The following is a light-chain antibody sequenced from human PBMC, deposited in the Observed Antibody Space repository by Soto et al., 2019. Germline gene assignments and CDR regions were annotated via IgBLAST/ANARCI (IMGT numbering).Light chain of an antibody. J-gene: IGKJ4*01. Sequence: DIVMTQSPAPIAVSLGERTTINVKSSQSVLYSYNQQNYLAWCQQKPGQPPQLLICWASTRESGVPDRFSGSGSGTDFTLTISSLQAEDVAVYYCQQYYTSPLTFCGGTMV. CDR3: QQYYTSPLT. CDR1: QSVLYSYNQQNY. V-gene: IGKV4-1*01. CDR2: WAS.